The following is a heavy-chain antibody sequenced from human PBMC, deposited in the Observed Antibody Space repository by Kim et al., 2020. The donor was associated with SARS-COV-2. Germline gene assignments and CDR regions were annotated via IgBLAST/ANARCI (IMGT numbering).Heavy chain of an antibody. D-gene: IGHD3-9*01. Sequence: VKGRFTISRDNSKNTLYLQMNSLRAEDTAVYYCAKGERYYDILTGPTDYWGQGTLVTVSS. J-gene: IGHJ4*02. CDR3: AKGERYYDILTGPTDY. V-gene: IGHV3-33*06.